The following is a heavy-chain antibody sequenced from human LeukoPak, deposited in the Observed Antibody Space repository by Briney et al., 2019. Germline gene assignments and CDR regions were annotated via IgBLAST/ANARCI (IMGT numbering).Heavy chain of an antibody. Sequence: SETLSLTCTVSGGSISSSSYYWGWIRQPPGKGLEWIGSIYYSGSTYYNPSLKSRVTISVDTSKNQFSLKLSSVTAADTAVYYCASFPWSGIDNWFDPWGQGTLVTVSS. CDR2: IYYSGST. D-gene: IGHD3-10*01. J-gene: IGHJ5*02. CDR1: GGSISSSSYY. CDR3: ASFPWSGIDNWFDP. V-gene: IGHV4-39*01.